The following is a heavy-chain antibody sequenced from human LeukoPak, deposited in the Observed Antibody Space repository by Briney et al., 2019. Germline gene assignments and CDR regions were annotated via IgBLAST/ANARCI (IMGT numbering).Heavy chain of an antibody. V-gene: IGHV4-34*01. CDR2: INHSGST. CDR3: ARGAMGTMIVTH. Sequence: SETLSLTCAVYGGSFSGYYWSWIRQPPGKGLERIGEINHSGSTNYNPSLKSRVTISVDTSKNQFSLKLSSVTAADTAVYYCARGAMGTMIVTHWGQGTLVTVSS. D-gene: IGHD3-22*01. CDR1: GGSFSGYY. J-gene: IGHJ4*02.